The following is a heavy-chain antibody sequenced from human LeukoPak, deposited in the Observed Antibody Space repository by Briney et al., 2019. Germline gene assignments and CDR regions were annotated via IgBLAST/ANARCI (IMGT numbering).Heavy chain of an antibody. CDR3: ARADGDSGWFDP. D-gene: IGHD4-17*01. J-gene: IGHJ5*02. Sequence: SQTLSLTCSVSGGSISSGGYYWSWIRQHPGKGLEWIGYIYYSGSTYYNPSLKSRVTISVDTSKNQFSLKLSSVTAADTAVYYCARADGDSGWFDPWGQGTLVTVSS. CDR1: GGSISSGGYY. CDR2: IYYSGST. V-gene: IGHV4-30-4*01.